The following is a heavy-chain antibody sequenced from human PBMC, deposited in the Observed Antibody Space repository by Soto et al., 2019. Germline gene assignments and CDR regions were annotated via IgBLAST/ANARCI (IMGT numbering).Heavy chain of an antibody. J-gene: IGHJ3*02. Sequence: QVQLVQSGAEVKKPGASVKVSCKASGYSSTTYFIHWVRQAPGQGLEWMGVIHPSGGVTNYAQKYQGSVIMTKDTSTNTVSIELSSLRSDDTAVYYCTADPPNEEKDAFDIWGQGTMVTVSS. CDR3: TADPPNEEKDAFDI. D-gene: IGHD1-1*01. CDR1: GYSSTTYF. V-gene: IGHV1-46*03. CDR2: IHPSGGVT.